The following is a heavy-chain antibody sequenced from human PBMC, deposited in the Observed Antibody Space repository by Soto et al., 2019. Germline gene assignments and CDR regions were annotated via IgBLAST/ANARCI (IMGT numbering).Heavy chain of an antibody. CDR2: IHRTGST. CDR3: ARESAGSGKNNWFDP. CDR1: RGSISSYY. Sequence: PSETLSLTCSVSRGSISSYYWSWVRQPPGKGLEWIGFIHRTGSTKYNPSLESRVTISVDTSQNQLSLRLSSVTAADTAVYYCARESAGSGKNNWFDPWGQGILVTVSS. D-gene: IGHD3-10*01. J-gene: IGHJ5*02. V-gene: IGHV4-59*01.